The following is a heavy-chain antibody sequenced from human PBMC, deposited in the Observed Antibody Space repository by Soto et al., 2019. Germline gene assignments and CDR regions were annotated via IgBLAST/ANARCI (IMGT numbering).Heavy chain of an antibody. CDR3: ASYCCCGICYPVMAV. D-gene: IGHD2-15*01. J-gene: IGHJ6*02. CDR1: GFNFNSYT. Sequence: GGSLRLSCAASGFNFNSYTINWVGQAPGKRLEWLSSISSSGYIFSTDSVRGRFTISRDNAKNSEYLQINSMRAEDTAVYICASYCCCGICYPVMAVWGQGTTDTVS. CDR2: ISSSGYI. V-gene: IGHV3-21*01.